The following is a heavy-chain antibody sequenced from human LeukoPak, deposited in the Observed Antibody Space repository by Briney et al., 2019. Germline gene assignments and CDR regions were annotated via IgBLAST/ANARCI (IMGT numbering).Heavy chain of an antibody. D-gene: IGHD3-3*01. J-gene: IGHJ6*03. CDR3: ARGVRGYDSATHYYYYYMDV. Sequence: ASVKVSCKASGYTFTSYDINWVRQATGQGLEWMGWMNPNSGNTGYAQKFQGRVTMTRNTSISTAYMELSSLRSEDAAVYYCARGVRGYDSATHYYYYYMDVWGKGTTVTVSS. V-gene: IGHV1-8*01. CDR2: MNPNSGNT. CDR1: GYTFTSYD.